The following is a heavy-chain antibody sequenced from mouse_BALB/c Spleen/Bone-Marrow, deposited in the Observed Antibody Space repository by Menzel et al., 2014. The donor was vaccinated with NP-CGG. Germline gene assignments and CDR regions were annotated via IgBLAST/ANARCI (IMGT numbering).Heavy chain of an antibody. CDR3: ARSRGYYDYWYFDV. J-gene: IGHJ1*01. V-gene: IGHV1-69*02. CDR1: GYTFSSYR. CDR2: IDPSDSYT. D-gene: IGHD2-4*01. Sequence: QVQLQQSGAELVKPGASVKLSCKASGYTFSSYRMHWVKQRPGQGLEWIGEIDPSDSYTNYNQKFKGKATLTVDKSSSTAYMQLSSLTSEDSAVYYCARSRGYYDYWYFDVWGAGTTVTVS.